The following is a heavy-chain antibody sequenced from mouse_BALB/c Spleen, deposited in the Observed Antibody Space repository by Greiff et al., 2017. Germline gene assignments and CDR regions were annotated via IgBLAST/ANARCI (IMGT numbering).Heavy chain of an antibody. CDR2: ISYSGSA. CDR1: GDSITSGY. V-gene: IGHV3-8*02. J-gene: IGHJ4*01. D-gene: IGHD2-12*01. Sequence: EVMLVESGPSLVKPSQTLSLTCSVTGDSITSGYWNWIRKFPGNKLEYMGYISYSGSAYYNPSLKSRISITRDTSKNQYYLQLNSVTTEDTATYYCARWDPTYDGYAMDYWGQGTSVTVSS. CDR3: ARWDPTYDGYAMDY.